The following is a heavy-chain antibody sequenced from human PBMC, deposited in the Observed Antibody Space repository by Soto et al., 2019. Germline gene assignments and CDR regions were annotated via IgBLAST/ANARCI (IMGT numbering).Heavy chain of an antibody. CDR3: AKDTVGGYSFWSGYYSDGLDV. D-gene: IGHD3-3*01. J-gene: IGHJ3*01. CDR2: ISGNGAGT. Sequence: EVKLLESGGGLAQPGGSLRLSCVGSGFTFDSYAISWVRQAPGKGLQWISAISGNGAGTDYAHSVKGRFTISRDNSKNTVHLQMNSLRAVDTALYYCAKDTVGGYSFWSGYYSDGLDVWGQGTMVTVSS. CDR1: GFTFDSYA. V-gene: IGHV3-23*01.